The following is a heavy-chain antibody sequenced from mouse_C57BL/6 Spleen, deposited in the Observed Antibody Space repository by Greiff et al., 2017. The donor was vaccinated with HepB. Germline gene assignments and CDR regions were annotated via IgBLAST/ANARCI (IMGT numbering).Heavy chain of an antibody. CDR1: GYTFTSYW. Sequence: QVQLQQPGAELVKPGASVKLSCKASGYTFTSYWMHWVKQRPGQGLEWIGMIHPNSGSTNYNEKFKSKATLTVDKSSSTAYMQLSSLTSEDSAVYYCARGGTTVGNFDYWGQGTALTVSS. D-gene: IGHD1-1*01. CDR3: ARGGTTVGNFDY. CDR2: IHPNSGST. V-gene: IGHV1-64*01. J-gene: IGHJ2*01.